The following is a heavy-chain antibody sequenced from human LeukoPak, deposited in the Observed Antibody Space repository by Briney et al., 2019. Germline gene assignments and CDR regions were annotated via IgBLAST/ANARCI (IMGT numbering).Heavy chain of an antibody. CDR3: AVQPGRRKRTKVDWFDP. D-gene: IGHD1-1*01. J-gene: IGHJ5*02. Sequence: SETLSLTCTVSGGSISSGSYYWSWIRQPAGKGLEWIGRIYTSGSTNYNPSLKSRVTISVDTSKNQFSLKLSSVTAADTAVYYCAVQPGRRKRTKVDWFDPWGQGTLVTVSS. V-gene: IGHV4-61*02. CDR1: GGSISSGSYY. CDR2: IYTSGST.